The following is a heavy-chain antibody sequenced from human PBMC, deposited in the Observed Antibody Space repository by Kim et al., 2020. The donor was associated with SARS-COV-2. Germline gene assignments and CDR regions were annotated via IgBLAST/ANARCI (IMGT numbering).Heavy chain of an antibody. J-gene: IGHJ4*02. Sequence: PSLKSRVTISVDKSKNQFSLKLSSVTAADTAVYYCASYLHDSSGYYQLDYWGQGTLVTVSS. V-gene: IGHV4-4*02. CDR3: ASYLHDSSGYYQLDY. D-gene: IGHD3-22*01.